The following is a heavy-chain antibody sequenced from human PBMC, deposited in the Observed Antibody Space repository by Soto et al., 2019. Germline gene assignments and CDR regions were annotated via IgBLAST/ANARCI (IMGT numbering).Heavy chain of an antibody. CDR1: GFTFTSSA. J-gene: IGHJ6*02. CDR3: AALIAVAGTYYYYYGMDV. CDR2: IVVGSGNT. D-gene: IGHD6-19*01. Sequence: QMQLVQSGPEVKKPGTSVKVSCKASGFTFTSSAVQWVRQARGQRLEWIGWIVVGSGNTNYAQKFQERVTITRDMSTSTGYMELSSLRSEDTAVYYCAALIAVAGTYYYYYGMDVWGQGTTVTVSS. V-gene: IGHV1-58*01.